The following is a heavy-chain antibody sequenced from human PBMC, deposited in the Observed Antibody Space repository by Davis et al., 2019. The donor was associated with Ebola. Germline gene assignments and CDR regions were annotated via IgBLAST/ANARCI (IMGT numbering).Heavy chain of an antibody. CDR3: ARGGGSYYVSSSTGPVDY. CDR2: INPNSGGT. J-gene: IGHJ4*02. D-gene: IGHD1-26*01. Sequence: ASVKVSCKASGYTFTGYYMHWVRQAPGQGLEWMGWINPNSGGTNYAQKFQGRVTMTRDTSISTAYMELSRLRSDDTAVYYCARGGGSYYVSSSTGPVDYWGQGTLVTVSS. CDR1: GYTFTGYY. V-gene: IGHV1-2*02.